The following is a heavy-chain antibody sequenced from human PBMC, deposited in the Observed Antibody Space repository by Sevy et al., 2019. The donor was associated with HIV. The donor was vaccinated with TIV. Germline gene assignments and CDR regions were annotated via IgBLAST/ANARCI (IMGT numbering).Heavy chain of an antibody. V-gene: IGHV3-21*01. CDR1: GFTFSSYS. Sequence: GGSLRLSCAASGFTFSSYSMNWVRQAPGKGLEWVSSISSSSSYIYYADSVKGRFTISRDKAKNSLYLQMNSLRADDMVVYYWARDGSSSYYSIVYGMDVWGQGTTVTVSS. CDR2: ISSSSSYI. CDR3: ARDGSSSYYSIVYGMDV. D-gene: IGHD3-22*01. J-gene: IGHJ6*02.